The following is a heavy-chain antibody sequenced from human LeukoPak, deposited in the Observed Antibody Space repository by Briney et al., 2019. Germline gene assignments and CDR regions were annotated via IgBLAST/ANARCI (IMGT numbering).Heavy chain of an antibody. CDR1: GFTFSSYA. CDR3: AKDKQQLGSPVGWFDP. J-gene: IGHJ5*02. V-gene: IGHV3-9*01. Sequence: GGTLRLSCAASGFTFSSYAMHWVRQAPGKGLEWVSGISWNSGTIGYADSVKGRFTISRDNAKNSLYLQINILRAEDTALYYCAKDKQQLGSPVGWFDPWGQGTLVTVSS. CDR2: ISWNSGTI. D-gene: IGHD6-13*01.